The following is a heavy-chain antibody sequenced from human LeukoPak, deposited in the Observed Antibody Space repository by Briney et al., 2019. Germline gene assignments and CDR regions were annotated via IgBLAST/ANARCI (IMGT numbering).Heavy chain of an antibody. CDR1: GFTFSNAW. CDR3: TTDPFQPRYSSSWYQSL. Sequence: GGSLRLSCAASGFTFSNAWMSWVRQAPGKGLEWVGRIKSKTDGGTTDYAAPVKGRFTISRDDSKNTLYLQMNSLKTEDTAVYYCTTDPFQPRYSSSWYQSLWGQGTLVTVSS. J-gene: IGHJ4*02. V-gene: IGHV3-15*01. CDR2: IKSKTDGGTT. D-gene: IGHD6-13*01.